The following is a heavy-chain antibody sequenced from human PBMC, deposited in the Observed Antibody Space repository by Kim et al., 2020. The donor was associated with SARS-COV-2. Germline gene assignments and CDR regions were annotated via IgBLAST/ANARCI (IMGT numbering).Heavy chain of an antibody. CDR1: GFTFSSYS. J-gene: IGHJ4*02. CDR2: ISSSSSTI. Sequence: GGSLRLSCAASGFTFSSYSMNWVRQAPGKGLEWVSYISSSSSTIYYADSVKGRFTISRDNAKNSLYLQMNSLRDEDTAVYYCARDPPSFYGSGSYFDYWGQGTLVTVSS. CDR3: ARDPPSFYGSGSYFDY. V-gene: IGHV3-48*02. D-gene: IGHD3-10*01.